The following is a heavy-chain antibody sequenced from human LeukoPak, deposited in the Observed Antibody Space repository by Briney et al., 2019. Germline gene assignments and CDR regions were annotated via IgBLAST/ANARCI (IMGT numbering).Heavy chain of an antibody. Sequence: GGSLRLSCAASGFTFSSYAMSWVRQAPGKGLEWVSAIGTAGDTYYPGSVKGRFTISRENAKNSLYLQMNSLRAGDTAVYYCARARASYDSRDDAFDIWGQGTMVTVSS. D-gene: IGHD3-22*01. J-gene: IGHJ3*02. CDR2: IGTAGDT. V-gene: IGHV3-13*01. CDR1: GFTFSSYA. CDR3: ARARASYDSRDDAFDI.